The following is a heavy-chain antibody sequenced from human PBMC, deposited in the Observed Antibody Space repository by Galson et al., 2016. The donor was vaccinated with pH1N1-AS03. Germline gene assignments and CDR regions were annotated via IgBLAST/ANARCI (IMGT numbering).Heavy chain of an antibody. CDR3: ARVPERMGPPYDY. J-gene: IGHJ4*02. CDR1: GFTFSDYT. V-gene: IGHV3-21*01. Sequence: SLRLSCAASGFTFSDYTINWVRQAPGKGLGWVSSISNSQTYIYYADSVMGRFTVSRDNAKNSVHLQMNSLGAEDTAVYYCARVPERMGPPYDYWGQGTLVTVSS. CDR2: ISNSQTYI. D-gene: IGHD1-1*01.